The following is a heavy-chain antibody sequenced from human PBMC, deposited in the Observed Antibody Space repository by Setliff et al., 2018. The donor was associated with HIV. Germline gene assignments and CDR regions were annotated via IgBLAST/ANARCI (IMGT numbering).Heavy chain of an antibody. V-gene: IGHV4-61*02. CDR1: GDSISSGSNY. D-gene: IGHD6-19*01. Sequence: PSETLSLTCTVSGDSISSGSNYWSWIRQPAGKGLEWIGRMYTSGPRYNPSLENRVTISVDTSKSQFFLMLSSVTAADTAVYYCARPRRVRSRAWYWCDIWGQGTLVTVSS. J-gene: IGHJ5*02. CDR3: ARPRRVRSRAWYWCDI. CDR2: MYTSGP.